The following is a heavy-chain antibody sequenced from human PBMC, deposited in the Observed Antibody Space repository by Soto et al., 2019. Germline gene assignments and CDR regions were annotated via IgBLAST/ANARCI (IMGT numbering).Heavy chain of an antibody. V-gene: IGHV3-15*01. CDR3: TTTFRIGSHYRDFDY. CDR2: IKSKTDGGTT. CDR1: GFTFSDAW. D-gene: IGHD1-26*01. J-gene: IGHJ4*02. Sequence: PGGSLRLSCAASGFTFSDAWMSWVRQAPGKGLEWVGRIKSKTDGGTTDYAAPVKGSFTISRDDSKNTVYLQMNGLKSEDTAVYYCTTTFRIGSHYRDFDYWGQGTLVTVSS.